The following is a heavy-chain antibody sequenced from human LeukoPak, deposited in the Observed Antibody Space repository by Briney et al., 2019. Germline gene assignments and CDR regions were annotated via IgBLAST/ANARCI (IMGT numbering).Heavy chain of an antibody. J-gene: IGHJ4*02. V-gene: IGHV3-15*01. CDR2: IKSKADGGTT. CDR1: GFTFINAW. Sequence: PGGSLRLSCAASGFTFINAWMTWVRQAPGKGLEGVGRIKSKADGGTTDYAAPAKGRFTISRDDSKNTLYLQMNSLKTEDTAVYYCITAYYDSSGYYVYWGQGTLVTVSS. CDR3: ITAYYDSSGYYVY. D-gene: IGHD3-22*01.